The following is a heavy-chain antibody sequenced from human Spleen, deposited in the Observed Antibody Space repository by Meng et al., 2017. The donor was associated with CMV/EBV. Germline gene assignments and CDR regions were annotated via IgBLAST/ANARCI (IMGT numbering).Heavy chain of an antibody. D-gene: IGHD2-8*02. Sequence: ASVKVSCKVSGDTLTEFSIHWVRQAPGQGLEWMGWINPNSGGTNYAQKFQGRVTMTRDTSISTAYMELSRLRSDDTAVYYCARGTAGGLFDYWGQGTLVTVSS. V-gene: IGHV1-2*02. CDR2: INPNSGGT. CDR1: GDTLTEFS. J-gene: IGHJ4*02. CDR3: ARGTAGGLFDY.